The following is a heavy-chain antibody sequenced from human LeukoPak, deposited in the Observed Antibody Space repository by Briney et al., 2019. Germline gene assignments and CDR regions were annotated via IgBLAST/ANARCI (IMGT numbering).Heavy chain of an antibody. CDR2: SSAYNGNT. V-gene: IGHV1-18*01. CDR3: ARVGEFTMDDAFDI. D-gene: IGHD3-10*01. J-gene: IGHJ3*02. CDR1: GYTFTSYG. Sequence: GASVKVSCKASGYTFTSYGISWVRQAPGQGREWMGWSSAYNGNTNYAQKLQGRVTMTTDTSTSTAYMELRSLRSDDTAVYYCARVGEFTMDDAFDIWGQGTMVTVSS.